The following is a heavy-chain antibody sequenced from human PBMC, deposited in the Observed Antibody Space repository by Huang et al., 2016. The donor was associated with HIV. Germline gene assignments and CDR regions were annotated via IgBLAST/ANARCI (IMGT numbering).Heavy chain of an antibody. CDR3: VRDPRIQSWLNYFDY. CDR1: GFTFSSYW. D-gene: IGHD3-22*01. J-gene: IGHJ4*02. CDR2: INSDGCSS. V-gene: IGHV3-74*01. Sequence: EVQLVESGGGLVQPGGSLRLSCAASGFTFSSYWMHWVRQAPGKGRVLISLINSDGCSSGYADSVKGRFTISRDNSKNTLYLQMNSLRAEDTAVYYCVRDPRIQSWLNYFDYWGQGTLVSVSS.